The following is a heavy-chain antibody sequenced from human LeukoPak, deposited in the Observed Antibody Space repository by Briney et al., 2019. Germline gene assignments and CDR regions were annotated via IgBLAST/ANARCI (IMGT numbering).Heavy chain of an antibody. J-gene: IGHJ6*02. CDR1: GYTFTSYG. CDR2: ISAYNGNT. V-gene: IGHV1-18*01. CDR3: ARDFEQQLVRLYYYGMDV. Sequence: GASVKVSCKASGYTFTSYGISWVRQAPGQGLEWMGWISAYNGNTNHAQKLQGRVTMTTDTSTSTAYMELRSLRSDDTAVYYCARDFEQQLVRLYYYGMDVWGQGTTVTVSS. D-gene: IGHD6-13*01.